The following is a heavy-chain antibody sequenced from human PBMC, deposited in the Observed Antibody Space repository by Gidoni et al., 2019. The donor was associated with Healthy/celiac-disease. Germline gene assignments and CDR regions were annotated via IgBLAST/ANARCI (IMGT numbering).Heavy chain of an antibody. V-gene: IGHV3-33*01. Sequence: QVQLLSSGGGVVQPGGSLRRSCSASGFTFSSYGMHCVRQAPGKGLEWVAVIWYDGSNKYYADSVKGRFTISRDNSKNTLYLQMNSLRAEDTAVYYCARDFILGSTGMDVWGQGTTVTVSS. CDR2: IWYDGSNK. J-gene: IGHJ6*02. D-gene: IGHD3-3*02. CDR3: ARDFILGSTGMDV. CDR1: GFTFSSYG.